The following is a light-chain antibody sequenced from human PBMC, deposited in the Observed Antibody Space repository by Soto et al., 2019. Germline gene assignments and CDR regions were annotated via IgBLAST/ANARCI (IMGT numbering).Light chain of an antibody. CDR3: QKYSNWWS. V-gene: IGKV3-15*01. J-gene: IGKJ1*01. CDR2: GAS. Sequence: EIVMTQSPATLSVSPGERATLSCRASQSINSNLAWYQQKPGQAPRLLIYGASTRATGVPARFSGSGSGTEFTLTISSLQYEDFAVYYCQKYSNWWSFGQGTKVDIK. CDR1: QSINSN.